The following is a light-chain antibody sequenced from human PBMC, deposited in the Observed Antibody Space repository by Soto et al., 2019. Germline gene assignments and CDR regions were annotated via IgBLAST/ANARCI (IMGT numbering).Light chain of an antibody. V-gene: IGKV3-20*01. CDR1: QSVSSSY. CDR2: GAS. Sequence: EIVLTQSPGTLSLSPGESATLSCRASQSVSSSYLAWYQQKPGQAPRLLIYGASSRATGIPDRFSGSGSGTDFTLTISRLEPEDFAVYYCQQYGSSPHTFGQGTTLEI. CDR3: QQYGSSPHT. J-gene: IGKJ2*01.